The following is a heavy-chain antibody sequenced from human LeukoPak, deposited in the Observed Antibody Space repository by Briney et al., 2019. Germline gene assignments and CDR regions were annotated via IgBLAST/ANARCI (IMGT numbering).Heavy chain of an antibody. CDR1: GYTFTSYY. Sequence: ASVKVSCKASGYTFTSYYMHWVRQAPGQGLEWMGWINPNSGGTNYAQSFQGRVTMTRDTSISTAYMEMSSLKSDDTAVYYCAKGVMIGALGDWGQGTLVTVSS. D-gene: IGHD3-22*01. CDR2: INPNSGGT. J-gene: IGHJ4*02. CDR3: AKGVMIGALGD. V-gene: IGHV1-2*02.